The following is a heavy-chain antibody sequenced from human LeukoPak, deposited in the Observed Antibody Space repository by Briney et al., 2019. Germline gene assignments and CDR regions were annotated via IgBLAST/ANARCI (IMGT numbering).Heavy chain of an antibody. V-gene: IGHV1-2*02. CDR1: GYTFTGYY. CDR3: ARDWNFWSGSLVCVH. D-gene: IGHD3-3*01. J-gene: IGHJ4*02. Sequence: ASVKVSCKASGYTFTGYYMHWVRQAPGQGLEWMGWINPNRGGTNYAQKFQGRVTMTRDTSISTAYMELSRLRSDDTAVYYCARDWNFWSGSLVCVHWGQGTLVTVSS. CDR2: INPNRGGT.